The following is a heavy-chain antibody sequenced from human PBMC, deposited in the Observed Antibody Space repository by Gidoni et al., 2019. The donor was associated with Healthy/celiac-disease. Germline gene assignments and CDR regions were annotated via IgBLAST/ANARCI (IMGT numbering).Heavy chain of an antibody. CDR3: AKAQPLLWFGELLSFPLDY. V-gene: IGHV3-9*01. CDR1: GFTFDEYA. CDR2: ISWNSGSI. Sequence: EVQLVESGGGLVQPGRSLRLSCAASGFTFDEYAMHWVRQAPGKGLEWVSGISWNSGSIGYADSVKGRFTISRDNAKNSLYLQMNSLRAEDTALYYCAKAQPLLWFGELLSFPLDYWGQGTLVTVSS. J-gene: IGHJ4*02. D-gene: IGHD3-10*01.